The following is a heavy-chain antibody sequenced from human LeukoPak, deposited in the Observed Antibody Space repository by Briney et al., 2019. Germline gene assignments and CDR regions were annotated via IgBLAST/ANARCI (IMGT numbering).Heavy chain of an antibody. CDR2: LYHSGST. D-gene: IGHD2-15*01. V-gene: IGHV4-38-2*02. CDR1: GYSISTAYY. J-gene: IGHJ5*02. CDR3: ARSEAATWFDP. Sequence: SETLSLTCTVSGYSISTAYYWGWIRQPPGKGLEWIGNLYHSGSTFYNPSLRSRVTISLDTSRNQFSLKLSSVTAADTAVHYCARSEAATWFDPWGQGTLVTVSS.